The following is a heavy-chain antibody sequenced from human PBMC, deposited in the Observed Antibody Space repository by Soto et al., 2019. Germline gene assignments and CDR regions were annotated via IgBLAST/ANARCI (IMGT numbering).Heavy chain of an antibody. J-gene: IGHJ5*02. D-gene: IGHD2-15*01. CDR2: IIPIFDSP. Sequence: SVKVSCKASGGSFSTYAFSWVRQAPGHGLEWMGGIIPIFDSPYYAQNFQGRVTIAADRSTSTVYMELSSLTPEDTAVYYCARGAECRGYCLKKFTWLDPWRQRTLVTVSS. V-gene: IGHV1-69*06. CDR3: ARGAECRGYCLKKFTWLDP. CDR1: GGSFSTYA.